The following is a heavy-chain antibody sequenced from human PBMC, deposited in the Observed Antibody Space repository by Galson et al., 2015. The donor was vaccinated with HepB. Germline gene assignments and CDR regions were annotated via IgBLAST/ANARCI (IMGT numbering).Heavy chain of an antibody. J-gene: IGHJ6*02. CDR1: GYSFTTYW. D-gene: IGHD3-10*01. Sequence: QSGAEVKVPGESLKISCKGSGYSFTTYWIAWVRQMPGKGLEWMGIINPSDSDTRYSPSVQGQVTISADKFISTAYLEWSSLKASDTAIYYCARFRINMVRGVVIYYYGMDVWGQGTTVTVSS. CDR3: ARFRINMVRGVVIYYYGMDV. V-gene: IGHV5-51*01. CDR2: INPSDSDT.